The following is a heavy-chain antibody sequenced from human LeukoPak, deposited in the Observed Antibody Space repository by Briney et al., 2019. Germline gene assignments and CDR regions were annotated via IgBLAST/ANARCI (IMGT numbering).Heavy chain of an antibody. Sequence: SVTVSCMVSGYTLTELPMHWVRQAPGKGLEWMGGFDPEDGETIYAQKFQGRVTMPEHTSTDTAYMELSSLRSEDTAVYYCATPAGYSGSYPDWGQGTLVTVSS. D-gene: IGHD1-26*01. V-gene: IGHV1-24*01. J-gene: IGHJ4*02. CDR3: ATPAGYSGSYPD. CDR2: FDPEDGET. CDR1: GYTLTELP.